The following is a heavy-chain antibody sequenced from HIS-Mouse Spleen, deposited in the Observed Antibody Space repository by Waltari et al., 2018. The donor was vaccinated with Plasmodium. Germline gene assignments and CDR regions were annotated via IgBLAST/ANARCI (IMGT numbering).Heavy chain of an antibody. CDR3: AKDRRSSSWYVDY. CDR2: ISYDGSNK. J-gene: IGHJ4*02. V-gene: IGHV3-30*18. CDR1: GFTFSSYG. Sequence: QVQLVESGGGVVQPGRSLRLSCAASGFTFSSYGMHWVRQAPGKGLEWVAVISYDGSNKYYADSVKGRFTISRDNSKNTLYLQMNSLRAEDTAVYYCAKDRRSSSWYVDYWGQGTLDTVSS. D-gene: IGHD6-13*01.